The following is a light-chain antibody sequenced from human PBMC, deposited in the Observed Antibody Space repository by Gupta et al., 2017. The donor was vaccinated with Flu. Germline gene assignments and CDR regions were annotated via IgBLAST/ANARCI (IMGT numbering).Light chain of an antibody. V-gene: IGKV3-15*01. J-gene: IGKJ1*01. CDR3: QQYEDWPPWT. CDR1: QGVGDN. CDR2: GAS. Sequence: VLTQSPAVLSVSPGQSATLSCRASQGVGDNLAWYQEKPGQAPRLLIYGASTRATGIPARFSGSGSGTDLTLTINSRQSEDFASYYCQQYEDWPPWTFGQGTRIEIK.